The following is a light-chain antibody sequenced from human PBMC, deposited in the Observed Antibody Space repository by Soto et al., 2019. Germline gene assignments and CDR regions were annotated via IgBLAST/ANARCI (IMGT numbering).Light chain of an antibody. CDR2: DAS. CDR3: QQSTDWPLT. CDR1: QSVSNY. Sequence: EIVLTQSPATLSLSPGERATVSCRASQSVSNYLAWYQQKPGQAPRLLMYDASNRATGIPARFSGSGSGTDFTLTITSLEPEDFAVYYCQQSTDWPLTFGGGTKVEIK. V-gene: IGKV3-11*01. J-gene: IGKJ4*01.